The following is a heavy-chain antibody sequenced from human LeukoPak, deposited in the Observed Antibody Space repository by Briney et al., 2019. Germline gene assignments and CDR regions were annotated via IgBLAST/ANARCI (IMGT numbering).Heavy chain of an antibody. CDR3: AKEGKRSGYFDY. CDR2: ISDSGDST. CDR1: GFTFTSYA. V-gene: IGHV3-23*01. J-gene: IGHJ4*02. Sequence: GGSLRLSCAASGFTFTSYAMTRVRQAPGKGLEWVSAISDSGDSTYYADSVKGRFTISRDNSKNTLYLQMNSLRAEDTAVYYCAKEGKRSGYFDYWGQGTLVTVSS. D-gene: IGHD3-10*01.